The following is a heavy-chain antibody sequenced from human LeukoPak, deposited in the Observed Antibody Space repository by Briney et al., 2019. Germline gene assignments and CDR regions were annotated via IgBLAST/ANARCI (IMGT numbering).Heavy chain of an antibody. CDR1: GFIFSSYA. J-gene: IGHJ4*02. CDR3: AKDGPYYYDSSGYF. D-gene: IGHD3-22*01. V-gene: IGHV3-23*01. Sequence: GGSLRLSCAASGFIFSSYAMSWVRQAPGKGLEWVSAISGSGGSIYYADSVKGRFTISRDNSKNTLYLQMNSLRAEDTAVYYCAKDGPYYYDSSGYFWGQGTLVTVSS. CDR2: ISGSGGSI.